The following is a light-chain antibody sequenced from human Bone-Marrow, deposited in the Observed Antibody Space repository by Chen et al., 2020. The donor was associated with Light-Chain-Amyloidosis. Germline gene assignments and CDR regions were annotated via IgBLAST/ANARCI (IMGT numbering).Light chain of an antibody. V-gene: IGLV2-14*01. J-gene: IGLJ1*01. CDR1: SGAVGTYNY. CDR2: AVS. Sequence: QSALTQPASVSGSPGQSITISCTGTSGAVGTYNYVSWYQQHPGKATKVMIYAVSNRPSGVSNRFSSSKSSNTASLTISGLQAEDEADYYFSSFTSSSSYVFGPGTKVTVL. CDR3: SSFTSSSSYV.